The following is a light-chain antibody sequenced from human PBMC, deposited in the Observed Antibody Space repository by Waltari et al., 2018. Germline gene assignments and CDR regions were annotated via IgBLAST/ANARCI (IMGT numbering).Light chain of an antibody. CDR1: SSDLGTYDY. CDR3: SSYTTSSTVV. Sequence: QSALTQPASVSGSPGQSITFSCTGTSSDLGTYDYVSWYQQHPGKAPKLMIYDVTKRTSGVSDRFSGSKSGNTASLTISGLQAEDEADYYCSSYTTSSTVVFGGGTKVTVL. V-gene: IGLV2-14*03. CDR2: DVT. J-gene: IGLJ2*01.